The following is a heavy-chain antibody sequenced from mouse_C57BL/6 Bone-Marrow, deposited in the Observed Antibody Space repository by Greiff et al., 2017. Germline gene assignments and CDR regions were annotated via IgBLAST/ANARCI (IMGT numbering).Heavy chain of an antibody. Sequence: VKLMESGPELVKPGASVKISCKASGYAFSSSWMNWVKQRPGKGLEWIGRIYPGDGDTNYNGKFKGKATLTADKSSSTAYMQLRSLTSEDSAVYFCYGNYGYWGQGTTLTVSS. V-gene: IGHV1-82*01. J-gene: IGHJ2*01. CDR1: GYAFSSSW. CDR3: YGNYGY. CDR2: IYPGDGDT. D-gene: IGHD2-1*01.